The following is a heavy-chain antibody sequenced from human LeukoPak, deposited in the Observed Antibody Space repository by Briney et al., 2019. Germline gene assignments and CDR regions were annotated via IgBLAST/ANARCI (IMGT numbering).Heavy chain of an antibody. CDR1: GGSISSYY. CDR3: AREGRDGYNLGY. Sequence: SETLSLTCTVSGGSISSYYWSWIRQPPGKGLEWIGEINHSGSTNYNPSLKSRVTISVDTSKNQFSLKLSSVTAADTAVYYCAREGRDGYNLGYWGQGTLVIVSS. CDR2: INHSGST. D-gene: IGHD5-24*01. V-gene: IGHV4-34*01. J-gene: IGHJ4*02.